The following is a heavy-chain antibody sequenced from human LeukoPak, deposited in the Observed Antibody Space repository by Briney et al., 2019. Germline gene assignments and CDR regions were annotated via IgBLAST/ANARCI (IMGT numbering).Heavy chain of an antibody. V-gene: IGHV3-11*01. J-gene: IGHJ5*02. Sequence: GGSLRLSCAASGFTFNDYYMSWIRQAPGKGLEWLSYINIGGTNTHYADSVKGRFTISRYNAKKSLYLEMNNLRAEDTAVYYCATDGAGFDTWGQGVLVTVSS. CDR1: GFTFNDYY. CDR3: ATDGAGFDT. CDR2: INIGGTNT.